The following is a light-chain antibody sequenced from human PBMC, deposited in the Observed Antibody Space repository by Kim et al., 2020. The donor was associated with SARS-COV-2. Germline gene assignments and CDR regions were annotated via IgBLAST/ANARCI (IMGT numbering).Light chain of an antibody. V-gene: IGKV3-20*01. CDR3: QQYGSSPWT. CDR1: QSVSSSY. Sequence: EIVLTQSPGTLSLSPGERATLSCRASQSVSSSYFAWYQQKPGQAPRLLIYGASIRATGIPDRFSGSGSGTDVPLTISSLEPEDFAVYYCQQYGSSPWTFGQGTKVDIK. J-gene: IGKJ1*01. CDR2: GAS.